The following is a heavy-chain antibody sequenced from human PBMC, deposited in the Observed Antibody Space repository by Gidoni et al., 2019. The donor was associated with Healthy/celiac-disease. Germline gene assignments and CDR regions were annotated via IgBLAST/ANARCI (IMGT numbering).Heavy chain of an antibody. Sequence: EVQLVESGGGLVQPGGSLRLSCSASGFPFSSYAMHWVRQAPGKGLEYVSAISSNGDSTYYADSVKGRFTISRDNSKNTLYLQMSSLRAEDTAVYYCVPDSSGYPGLSFDYWGQGTLVTVSS. CDR1: GFPFSSYA. CDR2: ISSNGDST. J-gene: IGHJ4*02. D-gene: IGHD3-22*01. CDR3: VPDSSGYPGLSFDY. V-gene: IGHV3-64D*06.